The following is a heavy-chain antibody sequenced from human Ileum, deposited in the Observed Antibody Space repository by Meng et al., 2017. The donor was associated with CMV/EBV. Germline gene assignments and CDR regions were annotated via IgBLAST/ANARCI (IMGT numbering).Heavy chain of an antibody. CDR3: ARSSPRYDFYQDY. CDR1: GFTFGDYA. V-gene: IGHV3-49*04. D-gene: IGHD3-3*01. J-gene: IGHJ4*02. Sequence: GGSLRLSCTGSGFTFGDYAMSWVRQAPGKGLEWVGFIRSTLYGGTTEYAASVRGRFTISRDDFKFIAYLQMDSLKIEDTGIYYCARSSPRYDFYQDYWGQGTLVTVSS. CDR2: IRSTLYGGTT.